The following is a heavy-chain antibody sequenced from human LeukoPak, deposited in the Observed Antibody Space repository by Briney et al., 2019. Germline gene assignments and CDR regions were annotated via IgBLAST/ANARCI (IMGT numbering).Heavy chain of an antibody. V-gene: IGHV4-31*03. D-gene: IGHD6-13*01. Sequence: SETRSLTCTVSGGSISSGGYYWSWIRQHPGKGLEWIGYIYYSGSTYYNPSLKSRVTISVDTSKNQFSLKLSSVTAADTAVYYCARGAAAAATGEDYWGQGTLVTVSS. J-gene: IGHJ4*02. CDR3: ARGAAAAATGEDY. CDR1: GGSISSGGYY. CDR2: IYYSGST.